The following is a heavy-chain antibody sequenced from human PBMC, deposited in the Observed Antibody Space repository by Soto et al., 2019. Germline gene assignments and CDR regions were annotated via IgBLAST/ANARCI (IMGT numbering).Heavy chain of an antibody. Sequence: LRLSCAASGFTPGFTFSAYSMNWVRQAPGKGLEWVASMDNSSSYIKHADSVKGRFTISRDNANNSLYLEMNSLSAADTAVCYCSRDRGLWSYVYGIDAWGHGATVPVSS. V-gene: IGHV3-21*01. CDR2: MDNSSSYI. D-gene: IGHD2-21*01. CDR1: GFTPGFTFSAYS. CDR3: SRDRGLWSYVYGIDA. J-gene: IGHJ6*02.